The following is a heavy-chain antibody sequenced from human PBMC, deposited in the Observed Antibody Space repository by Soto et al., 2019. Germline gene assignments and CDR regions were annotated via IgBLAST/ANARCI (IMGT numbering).Heavy chain of an antibody. J-gene: IGHJ4*02. D-gene: IGHD1-1*01. CDR3: ATERSAQYFDY. Sequence: CKASGGSFSSHGIAWVRQVPGQGLEWVGGIMPTFGSATYAPKFQGRVTITADKSTSTAYMELRSLRSEDTAVYYCATERSAQYFDYWGQGTLVTVSS. CDR1: GGSFSSHG. V-gene: IGHV1-69*06. CDR2: IMPTFGSA.